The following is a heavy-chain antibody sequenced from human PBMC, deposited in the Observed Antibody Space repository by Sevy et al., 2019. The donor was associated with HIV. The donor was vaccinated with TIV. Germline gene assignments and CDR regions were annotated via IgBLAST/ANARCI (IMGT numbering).Heavy chain of an antibody. CDR2: ISSRSSHT. J-gene: IGHJ3*02. CDR1: GFSFSEYY. Sequence: GGSLRLSCVASGFSFSEYYISWIRQAPGKGLEWVSYISSRSSHTNFADSVKGRFTISRDNAKNLQYLQMNSLRADDTAVYYCAMAFYCSSSDPDAFDIWGQGTMVTVSS. D-gene: IGHD6-13*01. V-gene: IGHV3-11*06. CDR3: AMAFYCSSSDPDAFDI.